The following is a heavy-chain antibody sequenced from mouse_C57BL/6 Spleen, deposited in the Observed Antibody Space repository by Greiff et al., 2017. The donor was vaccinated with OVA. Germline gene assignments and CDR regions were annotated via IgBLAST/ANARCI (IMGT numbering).Heavy chain of an antibody. CDR1: GFTFSDYY. CDR3: ARALYYYGSSLYYFDY. D-gene: IGHD1-1*01. J-gene: IGHJ2*01. CDR2: INYDGSST. Sequence: EVKLMESEGGLVQPGSSMKLSCTASGFTFSDYYMAWVRQVPEKGLEWVANINYDGSSTYYLDSLKSRFIISRDNAKNILYLQMSSLKSEDTATYYCARALYYYGSSLYYFDYWGQGTTLTVSS. V-gene: IGHV5-16*01.